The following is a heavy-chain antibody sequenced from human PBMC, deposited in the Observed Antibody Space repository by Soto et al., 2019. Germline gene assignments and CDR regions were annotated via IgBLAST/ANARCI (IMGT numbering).Heavy chain of an antibody. CDR1: GNSFVDSW. J-gene: IGHJ5*02. D-gene: IGHD3-16*01. Sequence: EVQLVQSGAQVKKPGESLKISCKGSGNSFVDSWIGWVRQMPGKGLEWMGLIDPGDSRVTYSTSFEGQVTMSVDKPISTAYLQWSSLKASDTGMYFCAGRIHFGATDTWGRGTVVTVSS. CDR3: AGRIHFGATDT. CDR2: IDPGDSRV. V-gene: IGHV5-51*04.